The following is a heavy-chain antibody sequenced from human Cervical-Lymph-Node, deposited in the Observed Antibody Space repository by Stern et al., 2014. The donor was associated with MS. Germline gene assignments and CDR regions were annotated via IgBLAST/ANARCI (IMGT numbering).Heavy chain of an antibody. V-gene: IGHV4-31*03. CDR2: ISYSGNP. Sequence: QVQLQESGPGLVKPSQTLSLPCTVSGGSVSSGSRYWSWIRQHPGKGLAWIGYISYSGNPYYSPSLQSRLTISMDTSKNQFSLKLRSVTAADTAIYYCARVTEFLRFFYPDYWGQGTLVTVSS. CDR3: ARVTEFLRFFYPDY. CDR1: GGSVSSGSRY. J-gene: IGHJ4*02. D-gene: IGHD3-3*01.